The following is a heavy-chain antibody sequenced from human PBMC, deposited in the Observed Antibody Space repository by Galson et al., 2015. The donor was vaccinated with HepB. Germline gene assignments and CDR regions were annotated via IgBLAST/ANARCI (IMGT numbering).Heavy chain of an antibody. V-gene: IGHV1-69*13. J-gene: IGHJ3*02. CDR3: ARVESKGTYYDFWSGDRAFDI. CDR2: VIPIFGTA. CDR1: GGTFSSYA. D-gene: IGHD3-3*01. Sequence: SVKVSCKASGGTFSSYAISWVRQAPGQGLEWMGGVIPIFGTANYAQKFQGRVTITADESTSTAYMELSRLRSEDTAVYYCARVESKGTYYDFWSGDRAFDIWGQGTMVTVSS.